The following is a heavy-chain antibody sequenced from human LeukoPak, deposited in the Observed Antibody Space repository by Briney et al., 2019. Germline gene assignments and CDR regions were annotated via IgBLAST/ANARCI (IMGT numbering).Heavy chain of an antibody. CDR3: VRRGLIVTEYLER. CDR2: IGSITDGIT. D-gene: IGHD3-10*01. CDR1: GFSFSRYS. Sequence: PGGSLRLSCAASGFSFSRYSMNWVRQAPGKGLEWVSYIGSITDGITRYAESVKGRFTISRDNAKNSLYLQMNSLRAEDTAVYYCVRRGLIVTEYLERWGQGTLVIVSS. J-gene: IGHJ1*01. V-gene: IGHV3-48*04.